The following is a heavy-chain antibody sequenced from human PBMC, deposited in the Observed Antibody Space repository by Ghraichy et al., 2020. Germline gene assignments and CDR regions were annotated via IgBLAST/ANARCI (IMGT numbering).Heavy chain of an antibody. CDR1: GGSFSDYY. CDR3: ARGGRAVPGRWIDP. Sequence: SETLSLTCAVYGGSFSDYYWSWISQPPGKGLEWIGEINHSGSTNYNPSLKSRVTISVDTSKNQFSLKLSSVTAADTAVYYCARGGRAVPGRWIDPWGQGTLVTVSS. V-gene: IGHV4-34*01. J-gene: IGHJ5*02. D-gene: IGHD1-14*01. CDR2: INHSGST.